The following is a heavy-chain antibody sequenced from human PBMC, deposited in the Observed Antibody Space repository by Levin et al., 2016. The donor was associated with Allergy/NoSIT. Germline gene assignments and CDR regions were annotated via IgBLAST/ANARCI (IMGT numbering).Heavy chain of an antibody. V-gene: IGHV4-31*02. CDR3: ARGYVDYYDSSGYYYYGMDV. Sequence: WIRQPPGKGLEWIGYIYYSGSTYYNPSLKSRVTISVDTSKNQFSLKLSSVTAADTAVYYCARGYVDYYDSSGYYYYGMDVWGQGTTVTVSS. CDR2: IYYSGST. D-gene: IGHD3-22*01. J-gene: IGHJ6*02.